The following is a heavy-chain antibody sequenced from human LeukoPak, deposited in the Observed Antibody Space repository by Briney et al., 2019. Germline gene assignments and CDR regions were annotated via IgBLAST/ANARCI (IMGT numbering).Heavy chain of an antibody. CDR1: GFTFSSCG. CDR3: ATETIGRHYDY. D-gene: IGHD1-14*01. Sequence: GGSLRLSCAASGFTFSSCGFNWVRQAPGKGLEWVSSIGPTGTHRYYADSVRGRFTIPRDNAKNSMYLQMDSLRDEDTAVYYCATETIGRHYDYWGQGTLLTVSS. CDR2: IGPTGTHR. V-gene: IGHV3-21*01. J-gene: IGHJ4*02.